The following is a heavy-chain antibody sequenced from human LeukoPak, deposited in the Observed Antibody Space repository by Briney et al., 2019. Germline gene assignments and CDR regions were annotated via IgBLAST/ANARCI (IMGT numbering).Heavy chain of an antibody. CDR3: ARVAEAAAFDY. D-gene: IGHD6-13*01. CDR1: GFTFSSYE. J-gene: IGHJ4*02. V-gene: IGHV3-48*03. CDR2: ISSSGSTI. Sequence: PGGSLRLSCAASGFTFSSYEMNWVRQAPGKGLEWVSYISSSGSTIYYADSVKGRFTISRDNAKNSLYLQMNGLRAEDTAVYYCARVAEAAAFDYWGQGTLVTVSS.